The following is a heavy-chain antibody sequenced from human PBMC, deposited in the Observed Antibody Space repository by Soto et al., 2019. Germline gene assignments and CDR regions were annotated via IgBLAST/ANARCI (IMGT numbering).Heavy chain of an antibody. D-gene: IGHD1-7*01. J-gene: IGHJ4*02. CDR3: ASTLYYGRTTFDY. CDR2: IYHSGST. Sequence: QLQLQESGSGLVKPSQTLSLTCAVSGGSISSGGYSWSWIRQPPGKGLEWIGYIYHSGSTYYNPSLKSRVTTSVARSNTQSSLKLSSVTAADTAVYYCASTLYYGRTTFDYWGQGTLVTVSS. V-gene: IGHV4-30-2*01. CDR1: GGSISSGGYS.